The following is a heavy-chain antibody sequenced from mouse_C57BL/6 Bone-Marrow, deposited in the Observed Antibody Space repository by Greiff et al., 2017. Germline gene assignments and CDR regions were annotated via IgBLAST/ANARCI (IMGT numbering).Heavy chain of an antibody. D-gene: IGHD3-2*02. Sequence: EVQLQQSGPELVKPGASVKISCKASGYTFTDYYMNWVKQSHGKSLEWIGDINPNNGGTSYNQKFKGKATLTVDKSSSTAYMELRSLTSEDSAVYYCARWAAQATWNAYWGQGTLVTVSA. CDR1: GYTFTDYY. V-gene: IGHV1-26*01. J-gene: IGHJ3*01. CDR3: ARWAAQATWNAY. CDR2: INPNNGGT.